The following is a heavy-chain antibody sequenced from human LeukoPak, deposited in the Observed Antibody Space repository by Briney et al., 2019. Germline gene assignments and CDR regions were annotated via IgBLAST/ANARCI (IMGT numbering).Heavy chain of an antibody. J-gene: IGHJ4*02. V-gene: IGHV3-23*01. CDR2: ISGSDGST. CDR3: AKDRGLRFLEWFFDY. CDR1: GFTLRTYA. D-gene: IGHD3-3*01. Sequence: GESLKISCAASGFTLRTYAMSWVRQAPGKGLEWVSAISGSDGSTYYADSVKGRFTISRDNSKNTLYLQMNSLRAEDTAVYYRAKDRGLRFLEWFFDYWGQGTLVTVSS.